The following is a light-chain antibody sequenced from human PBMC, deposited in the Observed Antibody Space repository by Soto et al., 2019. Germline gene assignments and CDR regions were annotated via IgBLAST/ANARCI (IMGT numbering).Light chain of an antibody. CDR1: QSISIY. CDR3: LQDYNYPQT. V-gene: IGKV1-6*01. CDR2: AAS. Sequence: IQMTQSPSSLSASVGDRFTMTCRASQSISIYLNWYQQKPGKAPKLLIYAASSLQSGVPSRFSGSGSGTDFTLTISSLQPEDFATYYCLQDYNYPQTFGQGTKVDIK. J-gene: IGKJ1*01.